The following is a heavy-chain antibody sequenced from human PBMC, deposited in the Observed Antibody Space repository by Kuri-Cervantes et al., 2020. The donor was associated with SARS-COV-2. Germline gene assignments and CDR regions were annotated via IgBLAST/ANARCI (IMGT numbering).Heavy chain of an antibody. V-gene: IGHV1-69*10. J-gene: IGHJ6*02. CDR2: IIPILRTA. D-gene: IGHD3-16*01. CDR3: ATVELALGPDYDYSGMDV. Sequence: SVKVSCKASGGTFISDLISWVRLAPGQGPEWMGGIIPILRTANYAQKFQGRVTITADKSTSTAYMELRSLRSEDTAVYYCATVELALGPDYDYSGMDVWGQGTTVTVSS. CDR1: GGTFISDL.